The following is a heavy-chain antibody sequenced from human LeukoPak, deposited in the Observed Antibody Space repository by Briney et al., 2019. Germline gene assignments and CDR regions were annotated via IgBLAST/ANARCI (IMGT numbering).Heavy chain of an antibody. CDR1: GFTFSSYA. CDR2: ISGSGGST. CDR3: AKAPSSGWCPNWFDP. Sequence: GGSLRLSCAASGFTFSSYAMSWVRQAPGKGLEWVSAISGSGGSTYYADSVKGRFTISRDNSKNTLYLQMNSLRAEDTAVYYCAKAPSSGWCPNWFDPWGQGTLVTVSS. D-gene: IGHD6-19*01. J-gene: IGHJ5*02. V-gene: IGHV3-23*01.